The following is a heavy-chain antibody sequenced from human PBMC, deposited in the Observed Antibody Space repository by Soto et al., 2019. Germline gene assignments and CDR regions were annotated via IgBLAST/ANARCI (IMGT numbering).Heavy chain of an antibody. CDR3: ARRSFPYMGSPLEPWSDALDI. D-gene: IGHD1-1*01. Sequence: QVQLVESGGGVVQPGRSLRLSCAASGFSISTYALHWVRQAPGKGPEWVAIISYNGNNKHYADSVKGRFTISRDNSKNTVDLQMNSLRVEDTAMYYCARRSFPYMGSPLEPWSDALDIWCQGTMVTVSS. CDR2: ISYNGNNK. J-gene: IGHJ3*02. V-gene: IGHV3-30*04. CDR1: GFSISTYA.